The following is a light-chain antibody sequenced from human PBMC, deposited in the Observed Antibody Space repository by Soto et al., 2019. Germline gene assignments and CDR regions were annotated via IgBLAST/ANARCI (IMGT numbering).Light chain of an antibody. CDR1: QSISGY. CDR2: DAS. J-gene: IGKJ5*01. Sequence: IVLTQSPVTLSLSQGERATLSCRASQSISGYLAWYQQKPGQAPRLIIYDASNRATGIPARFSGSGSGTDFTLTISSLDPEDFAVYYCYQRSTWPPRITVSRVTRLEI. CDR3: YQRSTWPPRIT. V-gene: IGKV3-11*01.